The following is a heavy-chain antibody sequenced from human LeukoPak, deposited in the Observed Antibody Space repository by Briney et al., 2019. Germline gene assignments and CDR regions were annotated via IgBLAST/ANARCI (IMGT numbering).Heavy chain of an antibody. CDR3: ARARVDYSNYVGRYTRTDPKYYNWFDP. D-gene: IGHD4-11*01. CDR2: IIPILGIA. J-gene: IGHJ5*02. V-gene: IGHV1-69*04. CDR1: GGTFSSYA. Sequence: GASVKVSCKASGGTFSSYAISWVRQAPGQGLEWMGRIIPILGIANYAQRLQGRATITAHKSTRTAYMELSSLRSEDTAVYYCARARVDYSNYVGRYTRTDPKYYNWFDPWGQGTLVTVSS.